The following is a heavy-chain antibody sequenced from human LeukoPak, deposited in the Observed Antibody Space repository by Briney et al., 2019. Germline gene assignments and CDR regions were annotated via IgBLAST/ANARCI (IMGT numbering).Heavy chain of an antibody. J-gene: IGHJ4*02. V-gene: IGHV3-30*18. Sequence: PGGSLRLSCAASGFTFSSYGMHWVRQAPGKGLEWEAVISYDGSNKYYADSVKGRFTISRDNSKNTLYLQMNSLRAEDTAVYYCAKDGRFSGSYPVGYWGQGTLVTVSS. CDR2: ISYDGSNK. CDR1: GFTFSSYG. D-gene: IGHD1-26*01. CDR3: AKDGRFSGSYPVGY.